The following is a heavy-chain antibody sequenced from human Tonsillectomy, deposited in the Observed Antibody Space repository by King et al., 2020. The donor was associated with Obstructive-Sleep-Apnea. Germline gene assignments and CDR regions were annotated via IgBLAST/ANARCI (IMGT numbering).Heavy chain of an antibody. V-gene: IGHV4-39*07. CDR3: AGEPPPSMVRGDRNDY. D-gene: IGHD3-10*01. Sequence: QLQESGPGLVKPSETLSLTCNVSGDSISTSSYYWGWIRQPPGKGLQWIGTIYYNGSPHYNPSLKSRVTISVDTSKNQFSLKLSSVTAADTAVYYCAGEPPPSMVRGDRNDYWGQGTLVIVSS. CDR2: IYYNGSP. J-gene: IGHJ4*02. CDR1: GDSISTSSYY.